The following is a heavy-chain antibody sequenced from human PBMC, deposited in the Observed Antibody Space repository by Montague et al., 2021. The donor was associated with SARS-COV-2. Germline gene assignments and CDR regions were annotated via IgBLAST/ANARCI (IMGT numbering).Heavy chain of an antibody. CDR1: GDSISCSSYF. D-gene: IGHD4-23*01. CDR3: VRYHYGRDCY. V-gene: IGHV4-61*02. Sequence: TLSLTCTVSGDSISCSSYFWTWIRQPAGKGLEWIGRIHTSGSTNYNPSLKSRVAISIDTSKNQFSLELSSVTAADTAVYYCVRYHYGRDCYSGQGTLVTVSS. J-gene: IGHJ4*02. CDR2: IHTSGST.